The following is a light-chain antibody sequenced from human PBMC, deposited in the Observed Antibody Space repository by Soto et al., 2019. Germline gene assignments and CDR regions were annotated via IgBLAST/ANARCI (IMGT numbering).Light chain of an antibody. Sequence: DIQMTQNHSTLSASVDDRVTITCRASQSIGTWLAWYQQKPGKAPKLLIYAASSLQSGVPSRFSGSGSGTDFTLTISSLQPEDFATYYCQQSYSTPRTFGQGTKVDIK. V-gene: IGKV1-39*01. CDR2: AAS. CDR3: QQSYSTPRT. CDR1: QSIGTW. J-gene: IGKJ1*01.